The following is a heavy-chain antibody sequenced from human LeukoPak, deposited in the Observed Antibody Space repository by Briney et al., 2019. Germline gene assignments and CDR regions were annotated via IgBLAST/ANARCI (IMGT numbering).Heavy chain of an antibody. CDR2: IYRGGST. Sequence: PGGSLRLSCAASGFTVGSNYMSWVRQAPGKGLEWVSIIYRGGSTNYADSVKGRFTISRDTSKNTLYLQMNSLRAEDTAVYYCARANYYDSSGLYYFDYWGQGTLVTVSS. J-gene: IGHJ4*02. CDR1: GFTVGSNY. V-gene: IGHV3-66*01. D-gene: IGHD3-22*01. CDR3: ARANYYDSSGLYYFDY.